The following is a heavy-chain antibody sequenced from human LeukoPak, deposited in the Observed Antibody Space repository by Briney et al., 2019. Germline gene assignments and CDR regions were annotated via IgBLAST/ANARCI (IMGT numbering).Heavy chain of an antibody. V-gene: IGHV3-74*01. CDR1: GFSFSSYW. CDR3: ASLIVPRYGYYIDV. J-gene: IGHJ6*03. CDR2: INRDGSST. D-gene: IGHD2-8*01. Sequence: GGSLRLSCAASGFSFSSYWMHWVRQAPGRGLVWVSRINRDGSSTSYADSVKGRFTISRDNAKNTLYLQMNSLRAEDTAVYYCASLIVPRYGYYIDVWGKGTTVTVSS.